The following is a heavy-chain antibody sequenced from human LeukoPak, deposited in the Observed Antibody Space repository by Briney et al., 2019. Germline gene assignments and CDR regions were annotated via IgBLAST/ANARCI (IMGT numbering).Heavy chain of an antibody. CDR2: ISAYNGNT. D-gene: IGHD4-17*01. CDR3: ARPYGDYLGHHYYFDY. CDR1: GYTFTSYG. J-gene: IGHJ4*02. V-gene: IGHV1-18*01. Sequence: ASVKVSCKASGYTFTSYGISWVRQAPGQRLEWMGWISAYNGNTNYAQTLQGRVTMTTDTSTSTAYMELRSLRSDDTAVYYCARPYGDYLGHHYYFDYRGQGTLVTVSS.